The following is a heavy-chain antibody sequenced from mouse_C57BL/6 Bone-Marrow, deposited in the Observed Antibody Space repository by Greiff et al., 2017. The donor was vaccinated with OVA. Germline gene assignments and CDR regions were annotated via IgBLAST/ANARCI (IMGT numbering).Heavy chain of an antibody. CDR1: GFTFSSYA. V-gene: IGHV5-9-1*02. Sequence: EVKLVESGEGLVKPGGSLKLSCAASGFTFSSYAMSWVRQTPEKRLEWVAYISSGGDYIYSADTVQGRFTISRDNARNTLYLQMSSLKSEDTAMYYCTISPYYYGSIFDYWGQGTTLTVSS. J-gene: IGHJ2*01. CDR2: ISSGGDYI. D-gene: IGHD1-1*01. CDR3: TISPYYYGSIFDY.